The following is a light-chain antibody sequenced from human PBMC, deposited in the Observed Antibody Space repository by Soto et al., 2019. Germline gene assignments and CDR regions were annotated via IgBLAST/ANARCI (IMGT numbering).Light chain of an antibody. Sequence: DIQMTQSPSSLSASVGDRVTITCRGSQGISNFLAWYQQKSGKVPNLLIYGASTLQSGVPSRFSGSGSGTDFTLTISSLQPEDVATYYCQKYNSAPLTFGGGTKVEIK. CDR1: QGISNF. J-gene: IGKJ4*01. V-gene: IGKV1-27*01. CDR2: GAS. CDR3: QKYNSAPLT.